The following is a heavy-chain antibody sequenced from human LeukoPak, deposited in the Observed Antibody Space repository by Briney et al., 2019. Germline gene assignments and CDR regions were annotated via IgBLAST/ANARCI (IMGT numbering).Heavy chain of an antibody. J-gene: IGHJ3*02. D-gene: IGHD3-22*01. CDR3: ATSRGYYDSSGGAFDI. Sequence: PSETLSLTCTVSGGSISNYYWTWIRQPPGKGLEWIGYIYYTGSTNYNPSLKSRVTISVDTSKNQFSLKLSSVTAADTAVYHCATSRGYYDSSGGAFDIWGQGTMVTVSS. CDR1: GGSISNYY. CDR2: IYYTGST. V-gene: IGHV4-59*08.